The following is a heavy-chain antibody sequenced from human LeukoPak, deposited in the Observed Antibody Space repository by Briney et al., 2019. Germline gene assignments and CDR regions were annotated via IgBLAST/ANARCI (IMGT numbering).Heavy chain of an antibody. J-gene: IGHJ5*02. CDR3: ARLVTILAWFDP. CDR1: GYSFTGYY. Sequence: GASVKVSCKASGYSFTGYYVHWVRQAPGQGLEWMGWISPNSGDTKYAQKFQGRVTMTRDTSISTAYMELHRLRSDDTAVYYCARLVTILAWFDPWGQGTLVTVSS. V-gene: IGHV1-2*02. CDR2: ISPNSGDT. D-gene: IGHD3-3*01.